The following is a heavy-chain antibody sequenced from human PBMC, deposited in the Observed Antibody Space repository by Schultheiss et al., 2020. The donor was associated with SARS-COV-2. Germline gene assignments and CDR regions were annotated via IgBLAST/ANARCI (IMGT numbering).Heavy chain of an antibody. CDR3: AKGGAMSKTPPWH. CDR2: IWYDGSNK. D-gene: IGHD2-2*01. Sequence: GGSLRLSCAASGFTFSSYTMSWVRQAPGKGLEWVAVIWYDGSNKYYADSVKGRFTISRDNSKNTLYLQMNSLRAEDTAVYYCAKGGAMSKTPPWHWGQGTLVTVSS. J-gene: IGHJ1*01. V-gene: IGHV3-30*02. CDR1: GFTFSSYT.